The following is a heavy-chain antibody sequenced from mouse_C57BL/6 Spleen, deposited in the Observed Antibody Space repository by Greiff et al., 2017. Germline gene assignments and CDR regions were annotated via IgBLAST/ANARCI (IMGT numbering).Heavy chain of an antibody. CDR1: GYTFTSYW. J-gene: IGHJ3*01. Sequence: QVQLQQPGAELVMPGASVKLSCKASGYTFTSYWMHWVKQRPGQGLEWIGEIDPSDSYTNYNQKFKGKSTLTVDKSSSTAYMQLSSLTSEDSAVYYCARRDSSGYPCAYWGQGTLVTVSA. CDR3: ARRDSSGYPCAY. V-gene: IGHV1-69*01. D-gene: IGHD3-2*02. CDR2: IDPSDSYT.